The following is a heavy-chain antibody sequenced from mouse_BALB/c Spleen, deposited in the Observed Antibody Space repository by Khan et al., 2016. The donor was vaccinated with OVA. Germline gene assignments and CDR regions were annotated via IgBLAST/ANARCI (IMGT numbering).Heavy chain of an antibody. J-gene: IGHJ2*01. Sequence: EVQLQQSGAELVKSGATVKLSCTASGLNIKDTYMHWLKQWPEQGLEWIGRIDPPNGNTKYDPQFQGKATITADTSSNTANLHVSSQTTADAAVYCCARMARKWGQGTTLTVSS. CDR2: IDPPNGNT. V-gene: IGHV14-3*02. CDR1: GLNIKDTY. CDR3: ARMARK.